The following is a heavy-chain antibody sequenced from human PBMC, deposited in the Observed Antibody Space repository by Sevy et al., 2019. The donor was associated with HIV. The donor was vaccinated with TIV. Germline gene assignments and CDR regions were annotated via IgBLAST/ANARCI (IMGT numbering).Heavy chain of an antibody. J-gene: IGHJ6*02. CDR3: ARAIGGLPSGIAVAGTRGYYYYGMDV. CDR2: ISSSSSYT. D-gene: IGHD6-19*01. CDR1: GFTFSDYY. V-gene: IGHV3-11*06. Sequence: GGSLRLSCAASGFTFSDYYMSWIRQAPGKGLEWVSYISSSSSYTNYADSVKGRFTISRDNAKNSLYLQMNSLRVEDTAVYYCARAIGGLPSGIAVAGTRGYYYYGMDVWGQGTTVTVSS.